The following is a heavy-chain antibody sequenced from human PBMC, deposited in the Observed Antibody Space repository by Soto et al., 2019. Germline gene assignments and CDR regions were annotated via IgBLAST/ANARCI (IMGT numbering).Heavy chain of an antibody. CDR1: GYTFTSYA. CDR3: ARERFPGIAAAGNFDY. CDR2: INAGNGNT. Sequence: QVQLAQSGAEVKKPGASVKVSCKASGYTFTSYAMHWVRQAPGQRLEWMGWINAGNGNTKYSQKFQGRVTITRDTSASTAYMELSSLRSEDTAVYYCARERFPGIAAAGNFDYWGQGTLVTVSS. V-gene: IGHV1-3*01. D-gene: IGHD6-13*01. J-gene: IGHJ4*02.